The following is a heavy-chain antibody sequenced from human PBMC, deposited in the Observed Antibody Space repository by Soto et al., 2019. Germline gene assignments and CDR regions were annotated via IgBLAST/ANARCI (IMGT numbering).Heavy chain of an antibody. Sequence: EVQLLESGGGLVQPGGSLRFSCAASGFTFSSYAMNWVRQAPGKGLEWVSVISGSSDSTYYADSVKGRFTISRDNSKNALYLQMNSRRAEDTAIYCGARRGSGSQCDFWGQGTLVTVSS. CDR1: GFTFSSYA. V-gene: IGHV3-23*01. CDR2: ISGSSDST. CDR3: ARRGSGSQCDF. D-gene: IGHD1-26*01. J-gene: IGHJ4*02.